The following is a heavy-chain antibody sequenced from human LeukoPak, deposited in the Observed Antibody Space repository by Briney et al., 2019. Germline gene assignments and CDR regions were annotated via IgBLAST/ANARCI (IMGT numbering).Heavy chain of an antibody. CDR2: ISGSGGST. D-gene: IGHD2-2*02. Sequence: GGSLRLSCAASGFTFSSYAMSWVRQAPGKGLEWVSAISGSGGSTYYADSVKGRFTISRDNSKSTLYLQMNSLRAEDTAVYYCASDLGTFVVVPAAIDNWFDPWGQGTLVTVSS. CDR1: GFTFSSYA. J-gene: IGHJ5*02. V-gene: IGHV3-23*01. CDR3: ASDLGTFVVVPAAIDNWFDP.